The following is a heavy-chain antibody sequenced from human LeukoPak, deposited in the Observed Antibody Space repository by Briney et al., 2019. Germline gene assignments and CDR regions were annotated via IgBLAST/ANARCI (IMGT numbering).Heavy chain of an antibody. V-gene: IGHV3-23*01. D-gene: IGHD3-16*02. CDR3: AKDSNNYDYVWGSYRYGPAGGREFDY. J-gene: IGHJ4*02. CDR2: ISGSGGST. Sequence: PGGSLRLSCAASGFTFSSYAMSWDRQAPGKGLEWVSAISGSGGSTYYADSVKGRFTISRDNSKNTLYLQMNSLRAEDTAVYYCAKDSNNYDYVWGSYRYGPAGGREFDYWGQGTLVTVSS. CDR1: GFTFSSYA.